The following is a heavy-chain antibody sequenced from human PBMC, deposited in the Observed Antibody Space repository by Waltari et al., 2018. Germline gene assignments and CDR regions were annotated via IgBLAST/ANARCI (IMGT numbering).Heavy chain of an antibody. CDR1: GYTFTSYY. CDR3: AGDSGHIVVVTAPPDDAFDI. V-gene: IGHV1-46*01. D-gene: IGHD2-21*02. CDR2: NKPSGGRR. J-gene: IGHJ3*02. Sequence: QVQLVQSRAEVKKPGASVKVSCKASGYTFTSYYMHWVRQAPGQGLEWMGINKPSGGRRSDAQKFQGKVVMTRDTSTSTVYMELSSLRSEDTAVYYCAGDSGHIVVVTAPPDDAFDIWGQGTMVTVSS.